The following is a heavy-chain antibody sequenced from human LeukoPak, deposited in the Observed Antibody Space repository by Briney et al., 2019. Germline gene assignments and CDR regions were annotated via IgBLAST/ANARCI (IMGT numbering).Heavy chain of an antibody. Sequence: GGSLRLSCAASGFIFSSYWVSWVRQAPGKGLEWVANIKEDGSDKYYVDSVKGRFTISRDNAKNSLYLQMSSLRAEDTAVYYCARANWAFDYWGQGTLVTVSS. CDR3: ARANWAFDY. D-gene: IGHD7-27*01. V-gene: IGHV3-7*01. CDR2: IKEDGSDK. J-gene: IGHJ4*02. CDR1: GFIFSSYW.